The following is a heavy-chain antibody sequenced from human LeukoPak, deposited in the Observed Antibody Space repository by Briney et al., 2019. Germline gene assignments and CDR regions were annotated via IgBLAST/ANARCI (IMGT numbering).Heavy chain of an antibody. Sequence: SETLSLTCSVSGGSISRSDHYWSWIRQPPGKGLEWIGYIYYSGITYYNPSLKSRVTISVDTSQHQFSLKLSSVTAADTAVYYCARDRLGGYSYVYWGQGSLVTVSS. J-gene: IGHJ4*02. CDR3: ARDRLGGYSYVY. D-gene: IGHD5-12*01. V-gene: IGHV4-30-4*02. CDR1: GGSISRSDHY. CDR2: IYYSGIT.